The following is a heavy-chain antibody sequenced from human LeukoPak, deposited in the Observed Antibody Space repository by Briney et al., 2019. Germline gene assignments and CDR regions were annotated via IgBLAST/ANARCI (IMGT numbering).Heavy chain of an antibody. J-gene: IGHJ4*02. CDR2: ISYDGSNK. D-gene: IGHD3-22*01. CDR3: AKTGGHYYDSSGYPLWAFDY. Sequence: PAGSLTLSCAASGFTFSSYGMGWVRQAPGKGLEWVAVISYDGSNKYHAYSVKGRFTISRDNTNNTLYLQMNSLRAEGTAVYYCAKTGGHYYDSSGYPLWAFDYWGQGTLVTVSS. CDR1: GFTFSSYG. V-gene: IGHV3-30*18.